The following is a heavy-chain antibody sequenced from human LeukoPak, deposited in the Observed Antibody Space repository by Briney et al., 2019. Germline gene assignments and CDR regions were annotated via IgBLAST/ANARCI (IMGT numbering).Heavy chain of an antibody. CDR3: ARVFRTYYYDSSGYYGPLDY. CDR1: GYTFTSYY. CDR2: INPSGGST. V-gene: IGHV1-46*01. D-gene: IGHD3-22*01. Sequence: ASVKVSCKASGYTFTSYYMHWVRQAPGQGLEWMGIINPSGGSTSYAQKFQGRVTMTRDTSTSTVYMELSSLGSEDTAVYYCARVFRTYYYDSSGYYGPLDYWGQGTLVTVSS. J-gene: IGHJ4*02.